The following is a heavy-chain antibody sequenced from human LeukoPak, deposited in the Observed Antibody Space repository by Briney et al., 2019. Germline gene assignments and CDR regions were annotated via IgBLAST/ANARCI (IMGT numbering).Heavy chain of an antibody. CDR1: GFTFSNYW. CDR3: ARNWGWGDY. J-gene: IGHJ4*02. D-gene: IGHD7-27*01. CDR2: INQDGSEK. Sequence: AGGSLRLSCAASGFTFSNYWVNWVRQAPGQGLEWVTTINQDGSEKYYVDSVRGRFTISRDNAQNSLYLQMDSLRAEDTAVYYCARNWGWGDYWGLGTLVTVSS. V-gene: IGHV3-7*04.